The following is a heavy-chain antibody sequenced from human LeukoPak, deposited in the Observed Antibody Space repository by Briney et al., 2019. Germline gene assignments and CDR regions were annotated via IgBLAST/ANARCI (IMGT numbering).Heavy chain of an antibody. CDR1: GFTFSSYA. Sequence: GGSLRLSCAASGFTFSSYAMSWVRRAPGKGLEWVSAISGSGGSTYYADSVKGRFTVSRDNSKNTLYLQMNSLRAEDTAVYYFAKDANSGSYYGLFDYWGQGTLVTVSS. J-gene: IGHJ4*02. CDR2: ISGSGGST. D-gene: IGHD1-26*01. CDR3: AKDANSGSYYGLFDY. V-gene: IGHV3-23*01.